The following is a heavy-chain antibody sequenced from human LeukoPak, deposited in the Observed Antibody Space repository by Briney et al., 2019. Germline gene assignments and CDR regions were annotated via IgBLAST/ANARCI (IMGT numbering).Heavy chain of an antibody. Sequence: ASVKVSCKASGYTFTGYGISWVRQAPGQGLEWMGWISAYNGNTNYAQKLQGRVTMTTDTSTNTAYMELRSLRSDDTAVYYCARVGGYYPSHWYFDLWGRGTLVTVSS. CDR3: ARVGGYYPSHWYFDL. J-gene: IGHJ2*01. D-gene: IGHD3-22*01. CDR2: ISAYNGNT. V-gene: IGHV1-18*01. CDR1: GYTFTGYG.